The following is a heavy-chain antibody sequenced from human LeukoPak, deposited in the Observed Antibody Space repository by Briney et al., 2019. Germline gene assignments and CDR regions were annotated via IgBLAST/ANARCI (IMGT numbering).Heavy chain of an antibody. J-gene: IGHJ4*02. Sequence: SETLSLTCTVSGGSISSSSYYWGWIRQPPGKGLEWIESIYYSGSTYYNPSLKSRVTISVDTSKNQFSLKLSSVTAADTAVYYCARAPGNPKIGTKYYFDYWGQGTLVTVSS. CDR3: ARAPGNPKIGTKYYFDY. V-gene: IGHV4-39*07. CDR1: GGSISSSSYY. CDR2: IYYSGST. D-gene: IGHD4-23*01.